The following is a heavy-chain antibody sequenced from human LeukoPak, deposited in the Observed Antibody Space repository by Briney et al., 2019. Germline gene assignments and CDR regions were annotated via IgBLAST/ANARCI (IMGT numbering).Heavy chain of an antibody. CDR3: ARPLPDCGGDCYLIDP. CDR1: GYTFTSNG. D-gene: IGHD2-21*01. J-gene: IGHJ5*02. V-gene: IGHV1-18*01. CDR2: ISAYNGNT. Sequence: ASVKVSCKASGYTFTSNGISWVRQAPGQGLEWMGWISAYNGNTNYAQKLQGRVTMTTDTSTSTAYMELRSLRSDDTAVYYCARPLPDCGGDCYLIDPWGQGTLVTVSS.